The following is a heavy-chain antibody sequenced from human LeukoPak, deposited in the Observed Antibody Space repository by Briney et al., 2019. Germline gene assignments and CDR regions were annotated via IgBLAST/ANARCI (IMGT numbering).Heavy chain of an antibody. CDR1: GGSFSAFY. V-gene: IGHV4-34*01. Sequence: SETLSFTCAVYGGSFSAFYWNWIRQPPGKGLEWIGEINHSGSTNYNPSLKSRVTISVDMSKNQFSLKLSSVTAADTAVYYCASRSSGSYYNDWFDPWGQGTLVTVSS. J-gene: IGHJ5*02. D-gene: IGHD3-10*01. CDR3: ASRSSGSYYNDWFDP. CDR2: INHSGST.